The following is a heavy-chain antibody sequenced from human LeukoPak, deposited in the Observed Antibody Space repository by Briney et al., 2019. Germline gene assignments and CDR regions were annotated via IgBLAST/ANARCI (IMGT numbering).Heavy chain of an antibody. J-gene: IGHJ4*02. CDR2: ISSSSSYI. CDR1: GFTFSSYS. Sequence: GGSLRLSCAASGFTFSSYSMNWVRQAPGKGLEWVSSISSSSSYIYYADSVKGRFTISRDNAENSLYLQMNSLRDEDTAVYYCARFRKRPGYTYGSESRETDYYFDYWGQGILVTVSS. V-gene: IGHV3-21*01. CDR3: ARFRKRPGYTYGSESRETDYYFDY. D-gene: IGHD5-18*01.